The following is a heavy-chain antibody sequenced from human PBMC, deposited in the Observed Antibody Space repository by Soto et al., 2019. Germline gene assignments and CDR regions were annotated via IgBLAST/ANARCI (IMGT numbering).Heavy chain of an antibody. CDR1: GGTFSSYT. J-gene: IGHJ4*02. CDR3: ARDTGYYGSENGGFDY. CDR2: IIPILGIT. Sequence: QVQLVQSGAEVKKPGSSVKVSCKASGGTFSSYTISWVRQAPGQGLEWMGRIIPILGITNYAQKFQGRVTITADNSTSTAYMELSSLRSEDTAVYYCARDTGYYGSENGGFDYWGQGTLVTVSS. V-gene: IGHV1-69*08. D-gene: IGHD3-10*01.